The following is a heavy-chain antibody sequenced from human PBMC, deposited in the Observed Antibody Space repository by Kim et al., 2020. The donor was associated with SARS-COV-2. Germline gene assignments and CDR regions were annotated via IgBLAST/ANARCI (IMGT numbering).Heavy chain of an antibody. CDR1: GGSFSGYY. CDR3: ARGKAARPAFDY. D-gene: IGHD6-6*01. Sequence: SETLSLTCAVYGGSFSGYYWSWIRQLPGKGLEWIGEINHSGSTNYNPSLKSRVTISVDTPKNQFSLKLSSVTAAVTAVYYCARGKAARPAFDYWGQGTLVTV. V-gene: IGHV4-34*01. J-gene: IGHJ4*02. CDR2: INHSGST.